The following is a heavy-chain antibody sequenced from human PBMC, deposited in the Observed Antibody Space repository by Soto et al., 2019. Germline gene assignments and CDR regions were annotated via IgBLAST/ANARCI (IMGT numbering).Heavy chain of an antibody. Sequence: QVQLVQSGAEVKKPGPSVKVSCKASGGTFSTSTFTWVRQAPGQGLEWMGRTIPLLNVADYAQDFQGRVTITADKSTITAYMELTSLTSKDTAVYYCVRDSPIGSTYSGYDAIDSWGQGTLVTVSS. D-gene: IGHD5-12*01. J-gene: IGHJ4*02. CDR1: GGTFSTST. V-gene: IGHV1-69*08. CDR3: VRDSPIGSTYSGYDAIDS. CDR2: TIPLLNVA.